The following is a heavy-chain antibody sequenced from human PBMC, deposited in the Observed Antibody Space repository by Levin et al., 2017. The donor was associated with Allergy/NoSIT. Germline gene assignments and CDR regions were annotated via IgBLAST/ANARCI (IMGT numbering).Heavy chain of an antibody. CDR2: ISGSDGST. V-gene: IGHV3-23*01. CDR1: GFTFTTYA. D-gene: IGHD2-21*02. J-gene: IGHJ4*02. Sequence: PGGSLRLSCAASGFTFTTYAMSWVRQAPGKGLEWVSAISGSDGSTYYADSVKGRFTISRDNSKNTLYLQMNSLRAEDTAVYYCAKDLGHMVTPSLFDYWGQGILVTVSS. CDR3: AKDLGHMVTPSLFDY.